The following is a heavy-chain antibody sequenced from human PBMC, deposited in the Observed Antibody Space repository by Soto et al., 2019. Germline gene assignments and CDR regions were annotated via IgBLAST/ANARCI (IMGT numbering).Heavy chain of an antibody. CDR1: GCSFSDYE. CDR2: IRRKAYGGTT. V-gene: IGHV3-49*03. Sequence: TLRLSCTDSGCSFSDYEMSWFRQAPGKGLEWVGFIRRKAYGGTTEYAASVKCRFTISRDDSKSIAYLQMNSLKTEDTAVYYCTGFVIVPAAILHYYGMDVWGQGTTVTVSS. D-gene: IGHD2-2*02. CDR3: TGFVIVPAAILHYYGMDV. J-gene: IGHJ6*02.